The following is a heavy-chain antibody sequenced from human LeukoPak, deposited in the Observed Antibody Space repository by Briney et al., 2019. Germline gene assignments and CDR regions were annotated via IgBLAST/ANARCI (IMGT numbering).Heavy chain of an antibody. CDR1: GFTVSSNY. J-gene: IGHJ4*02. Sequence: GGSLRLSCAASGFTVSSNYVSWVRQAPGKGLEWVSVIYSGGSTYYADSVKGRFTISRDNSKNTLYLQMNSLRAEDTAVYYCARRSVYCSSTSCYTIDYWGQGTLVTVSS. CDR2: IYSGGST. V-gene: IGHV3-53*01. D-gene: IGHD2-2*02. CDR3: ARRSVYCSSTSCYTIDY.